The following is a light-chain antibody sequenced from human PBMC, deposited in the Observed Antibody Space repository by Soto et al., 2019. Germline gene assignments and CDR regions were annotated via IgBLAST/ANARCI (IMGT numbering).Light chain of an antibody. V-gene: IGKV1-5*01. J-gene: IGKJ1*01. CDR3: QQYNSYPWT. CDR1: QSIKNY. Sequence: DIQMTQSPSSLSASVGDRVIITCRASQSIKNYLNWYQQKPGKAPKLLMFAASNLQIGVPSRLSGSGYGTELTITISSMKPDDFETYYCQQYNSYPWTFGHGTKVDIK. CDR2: AAS.